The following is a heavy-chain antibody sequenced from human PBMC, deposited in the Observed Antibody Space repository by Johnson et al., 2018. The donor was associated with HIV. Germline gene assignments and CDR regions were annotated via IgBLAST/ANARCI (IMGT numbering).Heavy chain of an antibody. CDR2: ISWDGGST. Sequence: VQVVESGGGLVQPGRSLRLSCAASGFTFDDYTMHWVRQAPGKGLVWVSLISWDGGSTYYADSVKGRFTISRDNSKNSLYLQMNSLRTEDTALYYCAKEQQLYAFDIWGQGTMVTVSS. V-gene: IGHV3-43*01. CDR1: GFTFDDYT. D-gene: IGHD6-13*01. J-gene: IGHJ3*02. CDR3: AKEQQLYAFDI.